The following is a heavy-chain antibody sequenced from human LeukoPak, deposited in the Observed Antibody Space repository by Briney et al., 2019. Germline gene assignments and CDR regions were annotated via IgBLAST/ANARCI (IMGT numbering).Heavy chain of an antibody. CDR2: INPNSGGT. CDR3: ARGRKNYYDSSGYYTDAFDI. CDR1: GYTFTGYY. D-gene: IGHD3-22*01. V-gene: IGHV1-2*02. Sequence: GASVKVSCKASGYTFTGYYMHWVRQAPGQGLEWMGWINPNSGGTNYAQKFQGRVTMTRDTSISTAYMELSRLRSDDTAVYYCARGRKNYYDSSGYYTDAFDIWGQGTMVTVSS. J-gene: IGHJ3*02.